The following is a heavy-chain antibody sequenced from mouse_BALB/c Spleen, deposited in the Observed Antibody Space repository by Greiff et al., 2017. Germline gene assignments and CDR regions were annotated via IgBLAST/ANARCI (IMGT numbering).Heavy chain of an antibody. D-gene: IGHD1-2*01. Sequence: EVQLQESGGGLVQPGGSRKLSCAASGFTFSDYGMAWVRQAPGKGPEWVAFISNLAYSIYYADTVTGRFTISRENAKNTLYLEMSSLRSEDTAMYYCARERGIHYYGFDYWGQGTTLTVSS. J-gene: IGHJ2*01. CDR3: ARERGIHYYGFDY. CDR2: ISNLAYSI. V-gene: IGHV5-15*02. CDR1: GFTFSDYG.